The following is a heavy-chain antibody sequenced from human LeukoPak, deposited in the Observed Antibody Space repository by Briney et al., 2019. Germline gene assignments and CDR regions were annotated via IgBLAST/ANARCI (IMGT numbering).Heavy chain of an antibody. CDR3: AKGGGVIGRSYYFDY. V-gene: IGHV3-30*18. CDR1: GFPFSTYG. J-gene: IGHJ4*02. CDR2: ISNDGNNK. Sequence: GGSLRLSCAASGFPFSTYGMHWVRQAPGKGLEWVAAISNDGNNKFYADSVKGRFTISRDNPRNTMNLQMNTLRAEDTAVYYCAKGGGVIGRSYYFDYWGQGTLVTVSS. D-gene: IGHD2-8*02.